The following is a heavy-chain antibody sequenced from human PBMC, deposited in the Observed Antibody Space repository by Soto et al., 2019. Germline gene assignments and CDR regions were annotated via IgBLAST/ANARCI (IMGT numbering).Heavy chain of an antibody. CDR1: SGSITTANW. Sequence: QVPLQESGPRLVRPSGTLSLTCTVSSGSITTANWWSWVRQPPGRGLEWIGDIYHSGSTSYNLSLRSRVTLSVDKSKTQFSLRLSSVTAADTAMYYCARRGGGVVLAATTPFDYWGQGTLVTVSS. J-gene: IGHJ4*02. CDR3: ARRGGGVVLAATTPFDY. V-gene: IGHV4-4*02. D-gene: IGHD2-15*01. CDR2: IYHSGST.